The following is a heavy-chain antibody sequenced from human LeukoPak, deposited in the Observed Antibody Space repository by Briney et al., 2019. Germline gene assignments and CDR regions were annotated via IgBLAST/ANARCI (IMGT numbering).Heavy chain of an antibody. D-gene: IGHD1-26*01. Sequence: GGSLRLSCGASGFTFSDYYMSWIRQAPGKGVEWVSYISSSSSTIYYADSVKGRFTISRDNAKNSLYLQMNSLRAEDTAVYYCARDKGSLRIFDYWGQGTLVTVSS. CDR2: ISSSSSTI. V-gene: IGHV3-11*04. CDR1: GFTFSDYY. CDR3: ARDKGSLRIFDY. J-gene: IGHJ4*02.